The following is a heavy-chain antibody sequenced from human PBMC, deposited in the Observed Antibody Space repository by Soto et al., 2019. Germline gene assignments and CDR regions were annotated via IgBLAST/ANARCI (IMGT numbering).Heavy chain of an antibody. D-gene: IGHD3-10*01. CDR2: INPNSGGT. J-gene: IGHJ6*03. V-gene: IGHV1-2*04. Sequence: VSVTVSCQASGYTFTGYYMHWVRQAPGQGLEWMGWINPNSGGTNYAQKFQGWVTMTRDTSISTAYMELSRLRSDDTAVYYCARGSGGYGSGSYYDVDHYYYMDVWGKGTTVTVSS. CDR1: GYTFTGYY. CDR3: ARGSGGYGSGSYYDVDHYYYMDV.